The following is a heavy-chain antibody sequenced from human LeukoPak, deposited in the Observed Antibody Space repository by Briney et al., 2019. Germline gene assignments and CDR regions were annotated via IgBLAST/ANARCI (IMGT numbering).Heavy chain of an antibody. CDR3: AKHLKTTVTRGVFDY. J-gene: IGHJ4*02. Sequence: PGGSLRLSCAASGFTFSSYAMSWVRQAPGKGLEWVSAISGSGGTTYYADSVKGRLTIARDNSKNTLYLQMNSLRAEDTAVYYCAKHLKTTVTRGVFDYWGQGTLITVSS. V-gene: IGHV3-23*01. CDR1: GFTFSSYA. D-gene: IGHD4-17*01. CDR2: ISGSGGTT.